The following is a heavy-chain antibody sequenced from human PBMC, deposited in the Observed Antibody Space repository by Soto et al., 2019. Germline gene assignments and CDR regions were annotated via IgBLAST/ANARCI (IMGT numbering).Heavy chain of an antibody. D-gene: IGHD3-22*01. Sequence: PVGSLRLSCEASGFTFSSYWMHWVRQAPGKGLVWVSGINSDGSYTSYADAVKGRFTISRDNTKNTLFLEMNNLRDEDTALYYCARVVDHSYYSTDYALDAFGGCGQRTMVTVSS. V-gene: IGHV3-74*01. J-gene: IGHJ3*01. CDR1: GFTFSSYW. CDR3: ARVVDHSYYSTDYALDAFGG. CDR2: INSDGSYT.